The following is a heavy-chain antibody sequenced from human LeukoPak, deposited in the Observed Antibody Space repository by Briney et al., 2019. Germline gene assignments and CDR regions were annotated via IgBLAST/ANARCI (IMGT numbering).Heavy chain of an antibody. V-gene: IGHV3-33*03. J-gene: IGHJ4*02. CDR3: ATGAGDTSVIPPLYYIDY. Sequence: AGSLRLACAASGFIISDYGMDWVRQAPGKGLEWVALTWNDGSKEYYVDSVKGRFTVSRDNSKNMLYLQMNRLRADNRPNYYCATGAGDTSVIPPLYYIDYWGQGTLVTVSS. CDR2: TWNDGSKE. D-gene: IGHD2-21*01. CDR1: GFIISDYG.